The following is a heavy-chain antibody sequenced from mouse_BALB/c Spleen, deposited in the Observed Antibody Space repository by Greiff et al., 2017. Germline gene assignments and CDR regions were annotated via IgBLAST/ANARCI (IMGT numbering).Heavy chain of an antibody. CDR2: IYPGDGDT. V-gene: IGHV1-82*01. Sequence: QVQLQQSGPELVKPGASVKISCKASGYAFSSSWMNWVKQRPGQGLEWIGRIYPGDGDTNYNGKFKGKATLTADKSSSTAYMQLSSLTSVDSAVYFCAMGLLRYFDVWGAGTTVTVSA. CDR3: AMGLLRYFDV. J-gene: IGHJ1*01. D-gene: IGHD2-3*01. CDR1: GYAFSSSW.